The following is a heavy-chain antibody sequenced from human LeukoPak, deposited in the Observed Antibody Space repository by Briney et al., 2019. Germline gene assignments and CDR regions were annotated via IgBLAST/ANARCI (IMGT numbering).Heavy chain of an antibody. Sequence: GSLRLSCAASGFTFSSYSMNWVRPAPGKGLEWVSSISTSSSYIYHADSVKGRFTISRDNAKNSLYLQMNSLRAEDTAVYYCARDRGETYDFWSGSPPNWFDPWGQGTLVTVSS. CDR1: GFTFSSYS. CDR3: ARDRGETYDFWSGSPPNWFDP. D-gene: IGHD3-3*01. V-gene: IGHV3-21*01. J-gene: IGHJ5*02. CDR2: ISTSSSYI.